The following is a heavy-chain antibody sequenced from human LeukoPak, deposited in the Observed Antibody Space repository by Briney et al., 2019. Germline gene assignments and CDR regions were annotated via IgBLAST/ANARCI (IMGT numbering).Heavy chain of an antibody. Sequence: GGSLRLSCAASGFTFSDYYMSWIRQAPGKGLEWVGRIKSKTDGGTTDYAAPVKGRFTISRDDSKNTLYLQMNSLKTEDTAVYYCTTGGVVVVVAATLADYWGQGTLVTVSS. CDR2: IKSKTDGGTT. J-gene: IGHJ4*02. D-gene: IGHD2-15*01. V-gene: IGHV3-15*01. CDR3: TTGGVVVVVAATLADY. CDR1: GFTFSDYY.